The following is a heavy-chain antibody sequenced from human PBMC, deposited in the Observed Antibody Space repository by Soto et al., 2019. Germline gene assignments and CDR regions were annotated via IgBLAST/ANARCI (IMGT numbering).Heavy chain of an antibody. CDR3: ARFLPTIAAGKVVQGMDV. Sequence: QVQLVQSGAEVKKPGSSVKVSCKASGGTFSSYAISWVRQAPGQGLEWMGGFIPIFGTANYAQKFQGRVTITADEYTSTDYMELSSLRSEDTAVYSCARFLPTIAAGKVVQGMDVWGQGTTVTVSS. V-gene: IGHV1-69*01. CDR2: FIPIFGTA. J-gene: IGHJ6*02. D-gene: IGHD6-13*01. CDR1: GGTFSSYA.